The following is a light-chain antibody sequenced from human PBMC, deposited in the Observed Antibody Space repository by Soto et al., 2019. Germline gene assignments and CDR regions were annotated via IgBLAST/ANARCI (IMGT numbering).Light chain of an antibody. V-gene: IGKV3-11*01. CDR3: QQRRGWPLT. Sequence: VLTQSPVTLSLFPGERATLSCRASQSVGNYFAWYQQRHGQAPSILIYDAGNRATAIPPRFSASGSGTDFTLTISSRELEDFAVYYCQQRRGWPLTFGGGTKVEIK. J-gene: IGKJ4*02. CDR1: QSVGNY. CDR2: DAG.